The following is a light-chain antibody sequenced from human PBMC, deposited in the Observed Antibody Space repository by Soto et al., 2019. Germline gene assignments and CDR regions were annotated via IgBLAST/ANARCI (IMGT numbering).Light chain of an antibody. CDR2: TNN. CDR1: SSNIGSNT. V-gene: IGLV1-44*01. J-gene: IGLJ2*01. Sequence: QSVLTQPPSASGTPGQRVTISCSGSSSNIGSNTVSWYQQLPGTAPKVLIYTNNRRPSGVPDRISGSKFGTSAFLAISGLQSEDEADYHCAAWDDSLNGVVFGGGTKLTVL. CDR3: AAWDDSLNGVV.